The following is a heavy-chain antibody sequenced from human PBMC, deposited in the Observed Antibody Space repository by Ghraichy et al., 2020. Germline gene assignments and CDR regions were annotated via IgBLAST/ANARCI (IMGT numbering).Heavy chain of an antibody. CDR2: IYYSGST. V-gene: IGHV4-59*01. Sequence: SETLSLTCTVSGGSISSYYWSWIRQPPGKGLEWIGYIYYSGSTNYNPSLKSRVTISVDTSKNQFSLKLSSVTAADTAVYYCARDRGDRPDNYYYGMDVWGQGTTVTVSS. J-gene: IGHJ6*02. CDR1: GGSISSYY. D-gene: IGHD2-21*01. CDR3: ARDRGDRPDNYYYGMDV.